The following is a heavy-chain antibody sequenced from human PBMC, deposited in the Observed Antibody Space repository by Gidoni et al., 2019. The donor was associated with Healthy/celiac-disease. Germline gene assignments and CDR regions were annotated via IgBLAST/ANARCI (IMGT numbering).Heavy chain of an antibody. CDR3: ARVGQQLVLSAFDI. V-gene: IGHV1-69*04. CDR2: IIPILGIA. D-gene: IGHD6-13*01. CDR1: GGTFSSYA. J-gene: IGHJ3*02. Sequence: QVQLVQSGAEVKKPGSSVKVSCKASGGTFSSYAISGVRQAPGQGLEWMGRIIPILGIANYAQKFQGRVTITADKSTSTAYMELSSLRSEDTAVYYCARVGQQLVLSAFDIWGQGTMVTVSS.